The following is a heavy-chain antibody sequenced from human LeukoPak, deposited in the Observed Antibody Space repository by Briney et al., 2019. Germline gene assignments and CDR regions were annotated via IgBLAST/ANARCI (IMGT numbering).Heavy chain of an antibody. J-gene: IGHJ6*02. Sequence: SETLSLTCAVYGGSFSGYYWSWIRQPPGKGLEWIGEINHSGSTNYNPSLKSRVTISVDTSKNQFSLKLSSVTAADTAVYYCARVQLRFLEWLYPYYYGMDVWGQGTTVTVSS. CDR2: INHSGST. CDR1: GGSFSGYY. CDR3: ARVQLRFLEWLYPYYYGMDV. V-gene: IGHV4-34*01. D-gene: IGHD3-3*01.